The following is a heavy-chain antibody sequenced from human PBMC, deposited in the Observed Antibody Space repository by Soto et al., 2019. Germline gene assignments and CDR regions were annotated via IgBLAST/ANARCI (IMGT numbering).Heavy chain of an antibody. CDR1: GFTLSDYD. CDR3: ERDPVKED. V-gene: IGHV3-7*03. J-gene: IGHJ4*02. Sequence: GGSLRLSCAASGFTLSDYDMSWVRQAPGKGLEWVVNIKGDGSNTHYVVSVRGRFTISRDNAENLIYLQMNNLRVEDTDMYYCERDPVKEDWGQGTQVTVSS. CDR2: IKGDGSNT.